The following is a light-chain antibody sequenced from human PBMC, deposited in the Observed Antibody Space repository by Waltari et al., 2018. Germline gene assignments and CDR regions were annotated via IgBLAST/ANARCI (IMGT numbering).Light chain of an antibody. J-gene: IGLJ1*01. Sequence: QSALSQPASVSGSPGQSLTITCTGASTELASYNLFAWYQHHPNRAPKLIIYEATKRPSGISHRFSGAKSGATASLRISGLQADDEADYYCCSYTGSSTSYGCGGGTKVTVL. V-gene: IGLV2-23*01. CDR3: CSYTGSSTSYG. CDR2: EAT. CDR1: STELASYNL.